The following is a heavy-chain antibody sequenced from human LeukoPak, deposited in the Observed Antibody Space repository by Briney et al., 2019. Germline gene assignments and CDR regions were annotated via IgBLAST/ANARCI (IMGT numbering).Heavy chain of an antibody. V-gene: IGHV3-21*01. D-gene: IGHD3-3*01. Sequence: GGSLRLSCAASGFTFSSYSMNWVRQAPGKGLEWVSSISSSSSYIYYADSVKGRFTISRDNAKNSLYLQMNSLRAEDTAVYYCARPLRFLEWLHPYYYYYGMDVWGQGTTVTVSS. CDR1: GFTFSSYS. CDR2: ISSSSSYI. J-gene: IGHJ6*02. CDR3: ARPLRFLEWLHPYYYYYGMDV.